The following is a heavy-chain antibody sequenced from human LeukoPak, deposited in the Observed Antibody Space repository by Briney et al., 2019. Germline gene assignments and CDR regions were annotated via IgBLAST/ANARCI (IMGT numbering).Heavy chain of an antibody. CDR1: GYTFTGYY. CDR3: ARDRGGYYFDY. J-gene: IGHJ4*02. Sequence: ASVKVSRKASGYTFTGYYMHLVRQAPGQGLEWMGWINPNSGGTNYAQKFQGRVTMTRDTSISTAYMELSRLRSDDTAVYYCARDRGGYYFDYWGQGTLVTVSS. CDR2: INPNSGGT. V-gene: IGHV1-2*02. D-gene: IGHD3-16*01.